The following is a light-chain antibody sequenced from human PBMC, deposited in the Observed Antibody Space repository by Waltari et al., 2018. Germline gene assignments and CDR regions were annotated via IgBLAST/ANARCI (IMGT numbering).Light chain of an antibody. CDR3: QQYNSYSQA. Sequence: DIQMTQSPSTLSASVGDRVTITCRASQSISSWLAWYQQKPGKAPKPLIYDASSLESGVPSRFSGSGSGTEFTLTISSLQPDDFATYYCQQYNSYSQAFGPGTKVDIK. CDR1: QSISSW. J-gene: IGKJ3*01. CDR2: DAS. V-gene: IGKV1-5*01.